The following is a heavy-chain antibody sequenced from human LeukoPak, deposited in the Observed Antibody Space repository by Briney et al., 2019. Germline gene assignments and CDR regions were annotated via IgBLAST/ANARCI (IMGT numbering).Heavy chain of an antibody. CDR2: ISSSSSYI. D-gene: IGHD4-11*01. J-gene: IGHJ6*02. Sequence: GGSLILSCAASGFTFSSYSMNWVRQAPGKGLEWVSSISSSSSYIYYADSVKGRFTISRDNAKNSLYLQMNSLRAEDTAVYYCAREYDYSNHDLNYYYYYGMDVWGQGTTVTVPS. CDR3: AREYDYSNHDLNYYYYYGMDV. V-gene: IGHV3-21*01. CDR1: GFTFSSYS.